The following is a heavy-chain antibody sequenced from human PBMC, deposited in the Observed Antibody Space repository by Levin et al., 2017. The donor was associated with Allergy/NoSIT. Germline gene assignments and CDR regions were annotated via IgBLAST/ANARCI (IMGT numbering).Heavy chain of an antibody. D-gene: IGHD6-13*01. V-gene: IGHV3-48*01. CDR3: ARDRRQQLVPYYFDD. J-gene: IGHJ4*02. Sequence: LSLSCAASGFTFSSSTMNWVRQAPGKGLEWVSYISSGGSAIYYADSVKGRFTISRDNANNSLYLQMNSLRAEDTAVYYCARDRRQQLVPYYFDDWGQGTLVTVSS. CDR1: GFTFSSST. CDR2: ISSGGSAI.